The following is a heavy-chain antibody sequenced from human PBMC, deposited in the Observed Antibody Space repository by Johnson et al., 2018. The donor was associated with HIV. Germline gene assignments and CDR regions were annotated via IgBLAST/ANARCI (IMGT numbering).Heavy chain of an antibody. D-gene: IGHD1-26*01. CDR3: AKDREPASYDAFDI. Sequence: VRLVESGGGLVQPGGSLRLSCAASGFNFSTFVMSWVRQAPGKGLEWVSSISGSGGGTYYADSVRGRFTISRDNSKNTLYLQMNSLRGDDTAVYYCAKDREPASYDAFDIWGQVTMVTVSS. J-gene: IGHJ3*02. CDR1: GFNFSTFV. V-gene: IGHV3-23*04. CDR2: ISGSGGGT.